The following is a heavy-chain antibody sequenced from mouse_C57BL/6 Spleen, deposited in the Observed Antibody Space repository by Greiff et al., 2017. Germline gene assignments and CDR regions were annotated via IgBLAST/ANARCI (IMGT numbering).Heavy chain of an antibody. D-gene: IGHD1-1*02. CDR3: TRWWGYD. V-gene: IGHV1-15*01. CDR1: GYTFTDYQ. Sequence: VQLQQSGAELVRPGASVTLSCKASGYTFTDYQMHWVKQTPVHGLEWIGAIDPETGGTAYNQKFKGKAILTADKSSSTAYMELRSLTSEDSAVYYCTRWWGYDWGQGTSVTVSS. CDR2: IDPETGGT. J-gene: IGHJ4*01.